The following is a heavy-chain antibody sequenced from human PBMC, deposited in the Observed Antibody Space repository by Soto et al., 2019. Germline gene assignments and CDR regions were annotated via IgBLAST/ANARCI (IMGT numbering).Heavy chain of an antibody. Sequence: QVQLVQSGAEVKKPGASVKVSCKASGYTFTSYGISWVRQAPGQGLDWMGWISANNGNTNHAQEVQGKVETTTDTTKRTAYMELRGQKSDATAVYYYARDRGRYALDYWGQGPMVTASS. D-gene: IGHD3-10*01. CDR3: ARDRGRYALDY. J-gene: IGHJ4*02. CDR2: ISANNGNT. V-gene: IGHV1-18*01. CDR1: GYTFTSYG.